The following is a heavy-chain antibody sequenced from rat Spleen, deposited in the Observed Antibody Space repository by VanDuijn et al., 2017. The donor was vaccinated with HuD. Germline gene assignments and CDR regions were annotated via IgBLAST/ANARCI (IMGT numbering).Heavy chain of an antibody. CDR3: ATDLPYYGYTKWYFDF. CDR2: ISPSGGST. J-gene: IGHJ1*01. CDR1: GFTFSNYG. Sequence: EVQLVESGGGLVQPGRSLKLSCAASGFTFSNYGMHWIRQAPTKGLAWVASISPSGGSTYYRDSVKGRFTISRDNAKSTLYLQMDSLRSEDTATYYCATDLPYYGYTKWYFDFWGPGTMVTVSS. D-gene: IGHD1-9*01. V-gene: IGHV5-19*01.